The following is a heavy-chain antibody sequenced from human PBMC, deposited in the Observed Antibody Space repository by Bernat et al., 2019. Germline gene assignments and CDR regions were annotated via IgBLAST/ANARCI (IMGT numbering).Heavy chain of an antibody. CDR2: ISYDGSNK. Sequence: QEQLVESGGGVVQPGRSLRLSCAASGFTFSSYGMHWVRQAPGKGLEWVAVISYDGSNKYYADSVKGRFTISRDNSKNTLYLQMNSLRAEDTAVYYCAKDSGPRSYCSSTSCYTDAFDIWGQGTMVTVSS. V-gene: IGHV3-30*18. D-gene: IGHD2-2*01. J-gene: IGHJ3*02. CDR1: GFTFSSYG. CDR3: AKDSGPRSYCSSTSCYTDAFDI.